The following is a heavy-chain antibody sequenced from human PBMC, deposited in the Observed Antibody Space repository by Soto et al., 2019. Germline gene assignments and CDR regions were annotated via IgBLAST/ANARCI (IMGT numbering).Heavy chain of an antibody. D-gene: IGHD2-2*01. CDR1: GYTFTSYG. CDR2: ISAYNGNT. V-gene: IGHV1-18*04. Sequence: ASVKVSCKASGYTFTSYGSSWGRQAPGQGLEWMGWISAYNGNTNYAQKLQGRVTMTTDTSTSTAYMELRSLRSDDTAVYYCARDGGYCSSTSCYYYGMDVWGHGTTVTFSS. J-gene: IGHJ6*02. CDR3: ARDGGYCSSTSCYYYGMDV.